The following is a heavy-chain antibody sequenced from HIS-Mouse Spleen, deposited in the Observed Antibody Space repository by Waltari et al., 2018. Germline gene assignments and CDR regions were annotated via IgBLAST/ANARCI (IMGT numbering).Heavy chain of an antibody. CDR1: GGSISSSSYY. CDR3: AREIPYSSSWYDWYFDL. Sequence: QLQLQESGPGLVNPSETLSLTCTVSGGSISSSSYYWGWIRQPPGKGLEWIGSIYYSGSTYYNPSLKSRVTISVDTSKNQFSLKLSSVNAADTAVYYCAREIPYSSSWYDWYFDLWGRGTLVTVSS. J-gene: IGHJ2*01. V-gene: IGHV4-39*07. CDR2: IYYSGST. D-gene: IGHD6-13*01.